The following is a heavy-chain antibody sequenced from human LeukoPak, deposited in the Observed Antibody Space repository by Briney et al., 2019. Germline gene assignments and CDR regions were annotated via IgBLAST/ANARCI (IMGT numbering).Heavy chain of an antibody. D-gene: IGHD3-22*01. CDR3: ARETYYYDSSGYYVYYFDN. J-gene: IGHJ4*02. V-gene: IGHV3-48*03. CDR1: GFTFNVYE. Sequence: SGGSLRLSCAVSGFTFNVYEMNWVRQAPGKGLEWVSYISSSGSTIYYADSVKGRFTISGDNAKNSLYLQMHSLRAEDTAVYYCARETYYYDSSGYYVYYFDNWGQGALVTVSS. CDR2: ISSSGSTI.